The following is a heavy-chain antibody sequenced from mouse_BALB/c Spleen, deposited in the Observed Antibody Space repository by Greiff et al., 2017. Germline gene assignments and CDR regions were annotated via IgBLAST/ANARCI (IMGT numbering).Heavy chain of an antibody. Sequence: EVQLVESGGGLVKPGGSLKLSCAASGFTFSDYYMYWVRQTPEKRLEWVATISDGGSYTYYPDSVKGRFTISRDNAKNNLYLQMSSLKSEDTAMYYCVRGGYRYDPPWFAYWGQGTLVTVSA. V-gene: IGHV5-4*02. CDR1: GFTFSDYY. D-gene: IGHD2-14*01. J-gene: IGHJ3*01. CDR2: ISDGGSYT. CDR3: VRGGYRYDPPWFAY.